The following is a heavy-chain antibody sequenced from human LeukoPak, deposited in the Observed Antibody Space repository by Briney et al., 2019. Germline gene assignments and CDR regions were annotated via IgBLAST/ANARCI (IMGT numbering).Heavy chain of an antibody. CDR3: ARVGYCTNGVCPPIIYYYYYGMDV. V-gene: IGHV1-69*13. CDR2: IIPIFGTA. D-gene: IGHD2-8*01. CDR1: GGTFSSYA. Sequence: SVKVSRTASGGTFSSYAISWVRQAPGQGLEWMGGIIPIFGTANYAQKFQGRVTITADESTSTAYMELSSLRSEDTAVYYCARVGYCTNGVCPPIIYYYYYGMDVWGQGTTVTVSS. J-gene: IGHJ6*02.